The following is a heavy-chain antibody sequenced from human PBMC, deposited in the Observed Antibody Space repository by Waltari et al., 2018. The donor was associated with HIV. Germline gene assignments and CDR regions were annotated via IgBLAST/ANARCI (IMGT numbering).Heavy chain of an antibody. CDR2: INTNTGNP. D-gene: IGHD2-15*01. Sequence: QVPLVQSGSELKKPGASVKVSCKASGYTFTRFALDWVRQAPGQGLEWMGWINTNTGNPTYAQGFTGRFVFSLDTPVSTAYLQISSLKAEDTAVYYCARDGCGGGNCNPDYWGQGTLVTVSS. CDR3: ARDGCGGGNCNPDY. J-gene: IGHJ4*02. CDR1: GYTFTRFA. V-gene: IGHV7-4-1*02.